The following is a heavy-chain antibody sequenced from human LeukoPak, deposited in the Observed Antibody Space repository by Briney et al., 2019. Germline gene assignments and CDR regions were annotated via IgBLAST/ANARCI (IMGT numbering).Heavy chain of an antibody. J-gene: IGHJ4*02. D-gene: IGHD4-23*01. CDR3: AREGHGGKSDY. V-gene: IGHV1-18*01. Sequence: ASVKVSCKASGYTFTNYGVSWVRQAPGQGLEWMGWIGAYNGNTNYAQKFQGRVTMTTDTSTSTAYMELRSLRSDDTAVYYCAREGHGGKSDYWGQGTLVTVSS. CDR2: IGAYNGNT. CDR1: GYTFTNYG.